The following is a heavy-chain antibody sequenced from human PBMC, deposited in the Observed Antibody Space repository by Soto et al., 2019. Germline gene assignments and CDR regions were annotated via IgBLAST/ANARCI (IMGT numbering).Heavy chain of an antibody. CDR1: GYTFTGYD. J-gene: IGHJ6*02. Sequence: ASVKVSCKASGYTFTGYDMHWVRQAPGQGLEWMGWINPNSGGTNYAQKFQGWVTMTRDTSISTAYMELSRLRSDDTAVYYCAGSIAAASDYYYYGMDVWGQGTTVTVSS. CDR2: INPNSGGT. D-gene: IGHD6-13*01. CDR3: AGSIAAASDYYYYGMDV. V-gene: IGHV1-2*04.